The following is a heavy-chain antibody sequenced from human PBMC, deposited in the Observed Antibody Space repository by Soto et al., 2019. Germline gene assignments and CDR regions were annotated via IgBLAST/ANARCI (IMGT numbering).Heavy chain of an antibody. D-gene: IGHD3-22*01. CDR1: GFTFSSYA. J-gene: IGHJ4*02. CDR3: AKDQTAYYDSSGYLQFDY. Sequence: GGSLRLSCAASGFTFSSYAMSWVRQAPGKGLEWVSAISGSGGSTYYADSVKGRFTISRDNSKNTLYLQMNSLRAEDTAVYYCAKDQTAYYDSSGYLQFDYWGQGTLVTVSS. CDR2: ISGSGGST. V-gene: IGHV3-23*01.